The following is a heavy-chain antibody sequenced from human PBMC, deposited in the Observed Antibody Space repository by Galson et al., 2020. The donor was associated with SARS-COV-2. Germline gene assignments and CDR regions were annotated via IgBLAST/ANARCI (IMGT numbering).Heavy chain of an antibody. CDR1: GSNFSKSG. J-gene: IGHJ6*02. D-gene: IGHD1-1*01. V-gene: IGHV3-21*01. CDR2: ITNRSGII. CDR3: ARRVGAGGGRYI. Sequence: SCAASGSNFSKSGLLWVRPASGKGLEWVASITNRSGIIHYADSIKGRFTIARDNAKKSRYLQMNSLRVEETAVYDCARRVGAGGGRYICVQGTSGAGSS.